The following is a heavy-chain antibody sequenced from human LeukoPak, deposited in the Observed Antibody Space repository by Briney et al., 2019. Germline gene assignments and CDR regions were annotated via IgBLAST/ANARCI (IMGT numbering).Heavy chain of an antibody. Sequence: ASVKVSCKASGYTFTSYYMHWVRQAPGQGLEWMGWINPNSGGTNYAQKFQDRVTMTTDTSISTAYMGLSRLSSDDTAVYFCARATNWRLQSSSHFDYWGQGTLVTVSS. CDR1: GYTFTSYY. CDR2: INPNSGGT. CDR3: ARATNWRLQSSSHFDY. V-gene: IGHV1-2*02. J-gene: IGHJ4*02. D-gene: IGHD4-11*01.